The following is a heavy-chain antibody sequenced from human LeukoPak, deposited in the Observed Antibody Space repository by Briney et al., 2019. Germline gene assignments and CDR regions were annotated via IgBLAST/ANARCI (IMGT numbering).Heavy chain of an antibody. Sequence: ASVKVSCKVSGYTLTELSIHWVRQAPGKGLEWMGGFDPEDGETIYAQKFQGRVTMTEDTSTDTAYMELSSLRSEDTAVYYCATVGQWLDPYYFDYWGQGTLVTVSS. V-gene: IGHV1-24*01. J-gene: IGHJ4*02. CDR1: GYTLTELS. CDR3: ATVGQWLDPYYFDY. D-gene: IGHD6-19*01. CDR2: FDPEDGET.